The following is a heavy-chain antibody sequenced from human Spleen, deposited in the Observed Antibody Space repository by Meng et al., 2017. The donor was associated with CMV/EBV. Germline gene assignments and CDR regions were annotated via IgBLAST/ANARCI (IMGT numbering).Heavy chain of an antibody. Sequence: SVKVSCKASGGTFTSYAISWVRQAPGQGLEWMGGIIPVFSTTNYAQKFQDRVTMTRDTSTSTVYMELSSLTSKDTAVYYCAREFVQGSSSWYRDGMDVWGQGTTVTVSS. J-gene: IGHJ6*02. D-gene: IGHD6-13*01. CDR1: GGTFTSYA. CDR3: AREFVQGSSSWYRDGMDV. CDR2: IIPVFSTT. V-gene: IGHV1-69*05.